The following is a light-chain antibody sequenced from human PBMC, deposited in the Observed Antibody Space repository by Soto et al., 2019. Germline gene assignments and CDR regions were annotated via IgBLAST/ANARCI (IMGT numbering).Light chain of an antibody. CDR2: DAS. V-gene: IGKV1-5*01. Sequence: HMSPSVSSLSASVGDRVTITCRASQSISSWLAWYQQKPGKAPKVLIFDASSLESGVPSRFSGSGSGTEFTLTISSLQPDDVATYYFQQYNSYWTFGQGTKVDI. CDR1: QSISSW. J-gene: IGKJ1*01. CDR3: QQYNSYWT.